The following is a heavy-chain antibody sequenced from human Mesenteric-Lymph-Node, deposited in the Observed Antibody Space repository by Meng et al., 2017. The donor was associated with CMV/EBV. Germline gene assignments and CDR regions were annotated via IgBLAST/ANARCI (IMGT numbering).Heavy chain of an antibody. J-gene: IGHJ5*02. CDR3: AKGINWFDP. CDR2: TYYRSKWYN. Sequence: SQTLSLTCVISGDSVSSKSVAWNWIRQSPSRGLEWLGRTYYRSKWYNDYAVSVKSRITSNPDTSKNQFSLQLNSVTPEDTAVYYCAKGINWFDPRGQGSLVTVSS. CDR1: GDSVSSKSVA. V-gene: IGHV6-1*01.